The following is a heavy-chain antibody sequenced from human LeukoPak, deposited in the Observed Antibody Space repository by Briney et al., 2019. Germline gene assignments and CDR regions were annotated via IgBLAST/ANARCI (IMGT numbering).Heavy chain of an antibody. J-gene: IGHJ4*02. D-gene: IGHD6-13*01. CDR3: ARERREGGSSWIDY. CDR1: GCSISSGDYY. V-gene: IGHV4-30-4*01. Sequence: PSETLSLTCTVSGCSISSGDYYWSWIRQPPGKGLEWIGHIFYSGNTYYNPSLMRRLTISVDTSKNQFSLKLSSVTPADTAVYYCARERREGGSSWIDYWGRGTLVTVSS. CDR2: IFYSGNT.